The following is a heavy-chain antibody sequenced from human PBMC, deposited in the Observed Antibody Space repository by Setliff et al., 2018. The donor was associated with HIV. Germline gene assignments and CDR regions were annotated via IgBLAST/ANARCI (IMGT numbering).Heavy chain of an antibody. D-gene: IGHD2-21*02. Sequence: PSETLSLTCAVYGGSFSDHYWSWIRQPPGKGLEWIGEINHSGSTNYNSSLKSRVTISVDTSKNQFSLKLSSVTAADTAMYYCARLLQGGNYAFDIWGQGTMVT. CDR3: ARLLQGGNYAFDI. CDR2: INHSGST. J-gene: IGHJ3*02. CDR1: GGSFSDHY. V-gene: IGHV4-34*01.